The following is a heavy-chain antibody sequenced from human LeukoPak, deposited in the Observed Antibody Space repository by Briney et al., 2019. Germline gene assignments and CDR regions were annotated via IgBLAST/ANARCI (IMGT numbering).Heavy chain of an antibody. CDR3: ARTLVRKQLWTQGYYYYGMDV. CDR1: GYTFTGYY. D-gene: IGHD5-18*01. Sequence: ASVKVSCKASGYTFTGYYMHWVRQAPGQGLEWMGWINPNSGGTNYAQKFQGWVTMTRDTSISTAYMELSRLRSDDTAVYYCARTLVRKQLWTQGYYYYGMDVWGQGTTVTVSS. V-gene: IGHV1-2*04. CDR2: INPNSGGT. J-gene: IGHJ6*02.